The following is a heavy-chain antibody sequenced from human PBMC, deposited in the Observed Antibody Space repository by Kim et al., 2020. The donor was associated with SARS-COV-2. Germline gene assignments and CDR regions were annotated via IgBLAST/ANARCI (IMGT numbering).Heavy chain of an antibody. V-gene: IGHV3-23*01. Sequence: GGSLRLSCEASGFNFNSLAMSWMRQARGKGLEWVASISASGVETYYSDSVKGRFTISRDNVRKTLSLQMSSLTSADTAKYFCAQALDDTGNSWYFHHWG. J-gene: IGHJ2*01. CDR1: GFNFNSLA. CDR2: ISASGVET. D-gene: IGHD3-9*01. CDR3: AQALDDTGNSWYFHH.